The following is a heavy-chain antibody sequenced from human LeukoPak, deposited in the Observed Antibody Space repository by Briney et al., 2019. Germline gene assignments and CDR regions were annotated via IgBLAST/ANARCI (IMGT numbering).Heavy chain of an antibody. CDR1: GFTFSTYA. CDR3: AKDLTLLRPSSPDY. CDR2: ISASGGTT. Sequence: GGSLTLSCAASGFTFSTYAMSWVRQAPGKGLEWVSGISASGGTTYYADSVKGRFTISRDNSKNTLYLQMNSLRAEDTAVYYCAKDLTLLRPSSPDYWGQGTLVTVSS. J-gene: IGHJ4*02. D-gene: IGHD1-14*01. V-gene: IGHV3-23*01.